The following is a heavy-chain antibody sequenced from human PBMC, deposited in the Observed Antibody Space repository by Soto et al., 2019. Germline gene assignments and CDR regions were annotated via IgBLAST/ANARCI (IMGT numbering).Heavy chain of an antibody. CDR3: ARLYCSSTSCYSVGAFDI. CDR1: GFTFSSYG. D-gene: IGHD2-2*01. Sequence: GGSLRLSCAASGFTFSSYGMHWVRQAPGKGLEWVALIWFDGSDKYYADSVKGRFTISRDNSKNTLYLQMNSLRADDTAVYYCARLYCSSTSCYSVGAFDIWGQGTMVTVSS. CDR2: IWFDGSDK. V-gene: IGHV3-33*01. J-gene: IGHJ3*02.